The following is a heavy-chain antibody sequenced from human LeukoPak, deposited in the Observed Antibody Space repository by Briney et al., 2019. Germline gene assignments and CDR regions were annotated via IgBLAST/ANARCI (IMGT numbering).Heavy chain of an antibody. CDR1: GFTFSSYW. D-gene: IGHD1-7*01. CDR3: ASTWNYLYFDY. CDR2: IKRDGSEE. Sequence: TGGSLRLSCGGSGFTFSSYWMSWVRQAPGKGLEWVASIKRDGSEEYYVDSVKGRFTISRDNAKNSVYLQMNSLRAEDTAVYYCASTWNYLYFDYWGQGTLVTVSS. V-gene: IGHV3-7*01. J-gene: IGHJ4*02.